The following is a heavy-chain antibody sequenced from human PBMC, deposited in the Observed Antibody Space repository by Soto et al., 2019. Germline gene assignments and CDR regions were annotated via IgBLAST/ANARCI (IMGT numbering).Heavy chain of an antibody. CDR2: ISAYNGNT. J-gene: IGHJ5*02. CDR3: ARDLKQYVDYGATNWFDP. V-gene: IGHV1-18*01. Sequence: ASVKVSCTASGYTLTSYGISWVRQAPGQGLEWMGWISAYNGNTNYAQKLQGRVTMTTDTSTSTAYMELRSLRSDDTAVYYCARDLKQYVDYGATNWFDPWGPGTLVTVSS. D-gene: IGHD4-17*01. CDR1: GYTLTSYG.